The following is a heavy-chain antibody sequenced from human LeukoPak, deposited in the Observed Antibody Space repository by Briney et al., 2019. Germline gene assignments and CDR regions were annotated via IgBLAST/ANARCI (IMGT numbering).Heavy chain of an antibody. J-gene: IGHJ5*02. D-gene: IGHD3-22*01. CDR1: GYSFTSYW. Sequence: GESLKISCKGSGYSFTSYWIGWVRQMPGKGLEWMGIIYPGDSDTRYSPSFQGQVTTSADKSISTAYLQWSSLKASDTAMYYCARHQYYYDSSGLNWFDPWGQGTLVTVSS. V-gene: IGHV5-51*01. CDR3: ARHQYYYDSSGLNWFDP. CDR2: IYPGDSDT.